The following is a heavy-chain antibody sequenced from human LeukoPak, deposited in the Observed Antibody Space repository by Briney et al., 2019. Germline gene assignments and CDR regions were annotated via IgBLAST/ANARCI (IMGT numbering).Heavy chain of an antibody. CDR3: ARDTGGFDI. Sequence: SETLSLTCAVYGGSFSGYYWIWIRQPPGKGLEWVGEINHSGSTNYNPSLKRRGTISVETSKNQFSLKLSSVTAADTAMYCCARDTGGFDIWGQGAMVTVSS. CDR1: GGSFSGYY. V-gene: IGHV4-34*01. D-gene: IGHD2-15*01. J-gene: IGHJ3*02. CDR2: INHSGST.